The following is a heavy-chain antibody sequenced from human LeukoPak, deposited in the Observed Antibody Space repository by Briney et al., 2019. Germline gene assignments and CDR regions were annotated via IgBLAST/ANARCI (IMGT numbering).Heavy chain of an antibody. CDR3: ARSQSSSLIDY. V-gene: IGHV3-23*01. Sequence: GGSLRLSCAASGFTFSSYAMSWVRQAPGKGLEWVSAISGSGGSTYYADSVKGRFTFSRDNSKNTLYLQMNSLTVEDTAVYYCARSQSSSLIDYWGQGTLVTVSS. CDR1: GFTFSSYA. J-gene: IGHJ4*02. D-gene: IGHD6-13*01. CDR2: ISGSGGST.